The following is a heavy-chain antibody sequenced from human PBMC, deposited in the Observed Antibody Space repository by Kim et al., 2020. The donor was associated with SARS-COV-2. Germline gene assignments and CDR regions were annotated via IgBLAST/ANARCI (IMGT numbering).Heavy chain of an antibody. Sequence: ASVKVSCKASGYTFTGYYMHWVRQAPGQGLEWMGWINPNSCGTNYAQKFQGWVTMTRDTSISTAYMELSRLRSDDTAVYYCARETYGDFNNWFDPWGQGTLVTVSS. D-gene: IGHD4-17*01. CDR2: INPNSCGT. CDR3: ARETYGDFNNWFDP. V-gene: IGHV1-2*04. CDR1: GYTFTGYY. J-gene: IGHJ5*02.